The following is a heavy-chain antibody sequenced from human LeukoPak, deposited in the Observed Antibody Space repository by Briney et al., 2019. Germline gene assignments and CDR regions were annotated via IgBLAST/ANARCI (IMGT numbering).Heavy chain of an antibody. CDR2: IYYSGST. V-gene: IGHV4-59*08. Sequence: SETLSLTCTVSGGSISSYYWSWIRQPPGKGLEWIGHIYYSGSTNYNPSLKSRVTISVDTSKNQFSLKLSSVTAADTAVYYCATASVMVPLYYYYGMDVWGQGTTVTVSS. D-gene: IGHD2-8*01. J-gene: IGHJ6*02. CDR3: ATASVMVPLYYYYGMDV. CDR1: GGSISSYY.